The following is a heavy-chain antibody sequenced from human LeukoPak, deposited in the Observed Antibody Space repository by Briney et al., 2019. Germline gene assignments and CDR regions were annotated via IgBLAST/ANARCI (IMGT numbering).Heavy chain of an antibody. D-gene: IGHD1-7*01. CDR3: AKTSPSGSYYFDY. CDR1: GFTVSSNY. V-gene: IGHV3-53*01. J-gene: IGHJ4*02. CDR2: IYSGGST. Sequence: GGSLRLSCAASGFTVSSNYMSWVRQAPGKGLEWVSVIYSGGSTYYADSVKGRFTISRDNSKNTLYLQMNSLRAEDTAVYYCAKTSPSGSYYFDYWGQGTLVTVSS.